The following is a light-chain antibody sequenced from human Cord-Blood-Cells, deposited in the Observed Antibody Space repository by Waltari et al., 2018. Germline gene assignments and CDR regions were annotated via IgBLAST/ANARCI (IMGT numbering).Light chain of an antibody. CDR3: SSYAGSNNYV. CDR1: SSDVGGYTY. Sequence: QSALTQPPSASGSPGQSITISCTGTSSDVGGYTYASWYQQHPGKAPKLMIYEVSTRPSGVPDRFSGSKAGNTASLTVSGLQAEDEADYYCSSYAGSNNYVFGTGTKVTVL. J-gene: IGLJ1*01. V-gene: IGLV2-8*01. CDR2: EVS.